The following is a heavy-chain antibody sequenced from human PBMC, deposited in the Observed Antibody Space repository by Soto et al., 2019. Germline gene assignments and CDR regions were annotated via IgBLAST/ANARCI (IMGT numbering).Heavy chain of an antibody. CDR2: INPNSGGT. D-gene: IGHD6-19*01. CDR3: AREGYSSGNAFDI. J-gene: IGHJ3*02. V-gene: IGHV1-2*02. Sequence: ASVKVSCKASGYTFTGYYMHWVRQAPGQGLEWMGWINPNSGGTNYAQKFQGRVTMTRDKSIRTAYMEMSRLRSDDTAVYYCAREGYSSGNAFDIWGQGTMVTVSS. CDR1: GYTFTGYY.